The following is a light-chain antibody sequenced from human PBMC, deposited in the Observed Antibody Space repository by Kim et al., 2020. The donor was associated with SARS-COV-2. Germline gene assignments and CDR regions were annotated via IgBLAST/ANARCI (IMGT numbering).Light chain of an antibody. CDR1: NIGSKS. V-gene: IGLV3-21*04. CDR3: QVWDSSSDRYV. CDR2: YDS. Sequence: SYELTQPPSVSVAPGKTARITCGGNNIGSKSVHWYQQKPGQAPVLVIYYDSDRPSGIPERFSGFNSGNTATLTISRVEAGDEADYYCQVWDSSSDRYVFGTGTKVTVL. J-gene: IGLJ1*01.